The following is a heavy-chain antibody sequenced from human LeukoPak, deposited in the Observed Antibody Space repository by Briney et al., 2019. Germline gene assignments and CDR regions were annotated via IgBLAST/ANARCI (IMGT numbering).Heavy chain of an antibody. CDR2: IIPIFGTA. D-gene: IGHD3-22*01. CDR3: ARVVRDSSGYVPHYFDY. V-gene: IGHV1-69*05. J-gene: IGHJ4*02. Sequence: ASVKVSCKASGGTFISYAISWVGQAPGQGVEWMGGIIPIFGTANYAQKFQGRVTITTDESTSTAYMELSSLRSEDTAVYYCARVVRDSSGYVPHYFDYWGQGTLVTVSS. CDR1: GGTFISYA.